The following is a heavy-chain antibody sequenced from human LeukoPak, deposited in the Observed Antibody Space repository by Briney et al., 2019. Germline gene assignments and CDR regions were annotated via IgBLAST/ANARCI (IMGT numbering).Heavy chain of an antibody. CDR3: ARDPDLGGVDY. CDR1: GFTFSSYA. V-gene: IGHV3-48*04. J-gene: IGHJ4*02. CDR2: ISSSGSTI. Sequence: PGGSLRLSCAASGFTFSSYAMSWVRQAPGKGLEWVSYISSSGSTIYYADSVKGRFTISRDNAKNSLYLQMNSLRAEDTAVYYCARDPDLGGVDYWGQGTLVTVSS. D-gene: IGHD3-16*01.